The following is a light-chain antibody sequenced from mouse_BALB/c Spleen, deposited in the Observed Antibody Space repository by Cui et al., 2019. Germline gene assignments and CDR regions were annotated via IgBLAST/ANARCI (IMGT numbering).Light chain of an antibody. CDR2: LAS. J-gene: IGKJ4*01. CDR3: QQNNEDPFT. Sequence: NIVLTQSPASLAVSLGQRATIPCRASESVDNYGNSFIHWYQQKPGQPPKLLIYLASNLESGVPARFSGSGSRTDFTLTIDPVEADDAATYYCQQNNEDPFTFGSGTKLEIK. CDR1: ESVDNYGNSF. V-gene: IGKV3-10*01.